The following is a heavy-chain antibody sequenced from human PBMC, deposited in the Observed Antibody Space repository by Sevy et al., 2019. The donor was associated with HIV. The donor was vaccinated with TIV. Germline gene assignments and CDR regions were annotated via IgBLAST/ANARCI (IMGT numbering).Heavy chain of an antibody. CDR3: ARDSHAYGDLDFYNYGMDV. Sequence: GGSLRLSCAASGFSFSSYWMSWVRQAPGKGLEWVANIKADGSEEKFVDSVKGRFTISRDNAKNALNLQMNSLRVDDTAVYYCARDSHAYGDLDFYNYGMDVWGQGTTVTVSS. D-gene: IGHD4-17*01. J-gene: IGHJ6*02. V-gene: IGHV3-7*01. CDR2: IKADGSEE. CDR1: GFSFSSYW.